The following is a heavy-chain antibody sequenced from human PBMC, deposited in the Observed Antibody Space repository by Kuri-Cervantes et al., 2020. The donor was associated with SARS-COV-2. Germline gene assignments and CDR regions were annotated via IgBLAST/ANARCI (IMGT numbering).Heavy chain of an antibody. CDR3: ARDHPMPPLDYRFFDY. Sequence: ASVKVSCKVSGYTLTELSMHWVRQAPGKGLEWMGGFDPEDGETIYAQKFQGRVTMTTDTSTSTAYMELRSLRSDDTAVYYCARDHPMPPLDYRFFDYWGQGTLVTVSS. D-gene: IGHD4-11*01. CDR1: GYTLTELS. V-gene: IGHV1-24*01. J-gene: IGHJ4*02. CDR2: FDPEDGET.